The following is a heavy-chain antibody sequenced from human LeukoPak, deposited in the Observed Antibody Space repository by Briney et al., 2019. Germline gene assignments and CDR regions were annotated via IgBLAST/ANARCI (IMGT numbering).Heavy chain of an antibody. CDR2: ISGSGGST. CDR1: GFTFSSYA. D-gene: IGHD2-21*02. J-gene: IGHJ4*02. V-gene: IGHV3-23*01. Sequence: GGSLRLSCAASGFTFSSYAMSWVRQAPGKGLEWVSAISGSGGSTCYADSVKGRFTISRDNSKNTLYLQMNSLRAEDTAVYYCAKDQGGDFYYFDYWGQGTLVTVSS. CDR3: AKDQGGDFYYFDY.